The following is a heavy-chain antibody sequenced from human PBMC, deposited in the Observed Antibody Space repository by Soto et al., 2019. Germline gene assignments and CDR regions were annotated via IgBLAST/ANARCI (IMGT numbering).Heavy chain of an antibody. CDR3: ARGTLRSTNCQAIDY. Sequence: ASVKVSCKASGYTFTSHDINWVRQATGQGLEWMGWMNPDSGNTGYAQKFQGRVTMTRDTSITTAYMELSSLRSEDTAVHYCARGTLRSTNCQAIDYWGRGTLVTVSS. V-gene: IGHV1-8*01. CDR2: MNPDSGNT. CDR1: GYTFTSHD. J-gene: IGHJ4*02. D-gene: IGHD2-2*01.